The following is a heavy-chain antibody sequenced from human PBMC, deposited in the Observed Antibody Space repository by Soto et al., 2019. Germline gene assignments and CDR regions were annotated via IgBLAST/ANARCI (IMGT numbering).Heavy chain of an antibody. CDR1: GASIRGYY. J-gene: IGHJ1*01. CDR2: IFYSAST. CDR3: ASGAADPAMVDA. D-gene: IGHD5-18*01. V-gene: IGHV4-59*01. Sequence: SETLSHTGTVSGASIRGYYWTGIRQPPGKGLDWLGSIFYSASTFSKPSLKSRVTISIHTSKSHFSLQLTYATAAATAVYYCASGAADPAMVDACGQGTMVTVSS.